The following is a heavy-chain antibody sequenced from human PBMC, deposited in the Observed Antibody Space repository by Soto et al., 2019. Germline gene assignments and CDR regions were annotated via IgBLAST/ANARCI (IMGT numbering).Heavy chain of an antibody. CDR3: ARDSYDYVWGSRY. D-gene: IGHD3-16*01. CDR2: ISYDGSNK. J-gene: IGHJ4*02. Sequence: GXSLRLSFAASGFTFSSYAMHWVRQAPVKGLEWVAVISYDGSNKYDADSVKGRFTISRDNSKNTLYLQMNSLRAEDTAVYYCARDSYDYVWGSRYWGQGTLVTVSS. V-gene: IGHV3-30-3*01. CDR1: GFTFSSYA.